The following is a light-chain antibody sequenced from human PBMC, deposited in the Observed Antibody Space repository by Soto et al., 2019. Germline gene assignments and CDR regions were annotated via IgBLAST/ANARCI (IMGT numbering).Light chain of an antibody. CDR2: SNN. CDR3: AAWDDSLNGYV. J-gene: IGLJ1*01. Sequence: QTVVTQPPSASGTPGQRVTISCSGSSSNIGRNTVNWYQQLPGTAPKLLIYSNNQRPSGVPDRFSGSKSGTSASLAISGLQSEDEADYYCAAWDDSLNGYVFGTGTKLTVL. CDR1: SSNIGRNT. V-gene: IGLV1-44*01.